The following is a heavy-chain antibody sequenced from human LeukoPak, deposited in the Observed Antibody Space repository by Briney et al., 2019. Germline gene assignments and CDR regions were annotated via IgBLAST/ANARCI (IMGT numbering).Heavy chain of an antibody. CDR2: IKQDGSEK. V-gene: IGHV3-7*01. CDR1: GFTFSSYW. CDR3: ATFSGALPPLS. J-gene: IGHJ5*02. Sequence: PGGSLRLSCAASGFTFSSYWMAWVRQAPGEGLEWVAKIKQDGSEKYYVDSVKGRFTISKDTAKNSLYLQMNSLRAEDTAVYYCATFSGALPPLSWGQGTLVTVSS. D-gene: IGHD3-10*01.